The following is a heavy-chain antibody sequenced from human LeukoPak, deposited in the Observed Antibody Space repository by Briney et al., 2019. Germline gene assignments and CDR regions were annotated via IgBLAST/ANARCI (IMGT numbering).Heavy chain of an antibody. CDR2: IRYDGSNK. V-gene: IGHV3-30*02. Sequence: GGSLRLSCAASGFTFSSYGMHWVRQAPGEGLEWVAFIRYDGSNKYNADSVKGRFTISRDNSKNTLYLQMNSLRAEDTAVYYCAKTGWGYCSSTSCYAHPDDAFDIWGQGTMVTVSS. J-gene: IGHJ3*02. D-gene: IGHD2-2*01. CDR3: AKTGWGYCSSTSCYAHPDDAFDI. CDR1: GFTFSSYG.